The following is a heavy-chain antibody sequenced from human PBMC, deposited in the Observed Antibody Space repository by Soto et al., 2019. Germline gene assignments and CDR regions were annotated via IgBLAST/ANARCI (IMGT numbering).Heavy chain of an antibody. V-gene: IGHV1-69*06. CDR3: ARGGGVGATTGWD. D-gene: IGHD1-26*01. Sequence: QVQLVQSGAEVKKPGSSVKVSCKASGGTFSSYAISWVRQAPGQGLEWMGGIIPIFGTANYAQKFQGRVTITADISPSQAYRELRSLRSGDTAVYYCARGGGVGATTGWDWGQGTLVTVSS. CDR2: IIPIFGTA. CDR1: GGTFSSYA. J-gene: IGHJ4*02.